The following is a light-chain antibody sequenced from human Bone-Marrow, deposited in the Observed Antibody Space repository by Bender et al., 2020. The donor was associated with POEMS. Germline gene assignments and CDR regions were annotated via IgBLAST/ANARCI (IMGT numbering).Light chain of an antibody. J-gene: IGLJ1*01. V-gene: IGLV1-40*01. CDR1: SSNTGSGYD. CDR2: GYN. CDR3: VLYMGGGIYV. Sequence: QSVLTQPPSVSGAPGQRVTISCTGSSSNTGSGYDINWYQHLPGTAPKLLIYGYNNRPSGVPDRFSGSILGNKAALTITGAQADDESDYYCVLYMGGGIYVFGTGTKVTVL.